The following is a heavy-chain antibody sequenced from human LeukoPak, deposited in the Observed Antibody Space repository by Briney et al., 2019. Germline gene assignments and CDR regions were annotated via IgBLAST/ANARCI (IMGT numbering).Heavy chain of an antibody. CDR3: AKDIGFGIRAHAFDI. CDR1: GFTFDDYA. Sequence: SGGSLRLSCAASGFTFDDYAMHWVRQAPGKGLEWVSGISWNSGSIGYADSVKGRFTISRDNAKNSLYLQMNSLRAEDTALYYCAKDIGFGIRAHAFDIWGQGTMVTVSS. D-gene: IGHD3-10*01. V-gene: IGHV3-9*01. CDR2: ISWNSGSI. J-gene: IGHJ3*02.